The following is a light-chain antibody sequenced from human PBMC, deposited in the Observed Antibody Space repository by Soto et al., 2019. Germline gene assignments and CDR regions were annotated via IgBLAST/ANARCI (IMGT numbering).Light chain of an antibody. Sequence: QSALTQPPPASGSPGQSVTISCTGTSSDIGGYNYVSWYQQYPGKAPKLMIYEVSKRPSGVPDRFSGSKSGNTASLTVSGLQAEDEADYYCSSYAGSNNPYVFGTGTKVTVL. V-gene: IGLV2-8*01. CDR3: SSYAGSNNPYV. J-gene: IGLJ1*01. CDR1: SSDIGGYNY. CDR2: EVS.